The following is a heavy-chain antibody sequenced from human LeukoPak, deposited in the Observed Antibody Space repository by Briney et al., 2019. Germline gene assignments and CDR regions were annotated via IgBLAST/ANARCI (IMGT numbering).Heavy chain of an antibody. CDR3: AKGRSYAFRFDP. D-gene: IGHD3-16*01. CDR1: GFTFSSYA. CDR2: ISGSGGST. V-gene: IGHV3-23*01. J-gene: IGHJ5*02. Sequence: GGSLRLSCAASGFTFSSYAMSWVRQAPGKGLEWVSTISGSGGSTYYADSVKGRFTISRDNSKNTLYLQMNSLRAEDTAVNYCAKGRSYAFRFDPWGQGTLVTVSS.